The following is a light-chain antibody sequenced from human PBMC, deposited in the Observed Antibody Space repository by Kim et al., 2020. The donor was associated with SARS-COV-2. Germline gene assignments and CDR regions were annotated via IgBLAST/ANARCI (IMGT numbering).Light chain of an antibody. V-gene: IGLV3-27*01. CDR2: KDS. CDR1: VLAKKY. Sequence: YELTQPSSVSVSPGQTARITCSGDVLAKKYARWFQQKPGQAPVLVIYKDSERPSGIPERFSGSSSGTTVTLTISGAQVEDEADYYCYSAADKVFGGGTQLTVL. CDR3: YSAADKV. J-gene: IGLJ3*02.